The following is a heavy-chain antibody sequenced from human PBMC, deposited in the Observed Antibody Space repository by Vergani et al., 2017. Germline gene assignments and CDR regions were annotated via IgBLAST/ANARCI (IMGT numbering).Heavy chain of an antibody. J-gene: IGHJ4*02. CDR1: GGSISSSNW. D-gene: IGHD3-10*01. CDR3: ARGLRITMVRGVLFDY. Sequence: QVQLQESGPGLVKPPGTLSLTCAVSGGSISSSNWWSWVRQPPGKGLEWIGEIYHSGSTNYNPSLKSRVTISVDTSKNQFSLKLSSVTAADTAVYYCARGLRITMVRGVLFDYWGQGTLVTVSS. V-gene: IGHV4-4*03. CDR2: IYHSGST.